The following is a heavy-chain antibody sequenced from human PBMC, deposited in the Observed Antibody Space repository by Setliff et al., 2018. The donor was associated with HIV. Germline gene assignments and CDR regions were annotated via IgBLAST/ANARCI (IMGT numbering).Heavy chain of an antibody. Sequence: SETLSLTCSVSGGSMSPYYWSWIRQPAGKGLEWIGRLYPSGSTNYNPSLKSRVTISVDTSKNQFSLKLSSVTAADTAVYYCARQGGYDFWSGYYPYYYGMDVWGQGTTVTV. V-gene: IGHV4-4*07. D-gene: IGHD3-3*01. CDR2: LYPSGST. CDR1: GGSMSPYY. CDR3: ARQGGYDFWSGYYPYYYGMDV. J-gene: IGHJ6*02.